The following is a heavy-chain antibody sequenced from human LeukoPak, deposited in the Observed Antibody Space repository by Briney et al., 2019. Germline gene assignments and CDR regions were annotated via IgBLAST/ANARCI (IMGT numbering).Heavy chain of an antibody. CDR3: AREGYSSSWYYFDY. Sequence: GGSLRLSCAASGFTFSSYAMHWVRQAPGKGLEYVSAISSNGGSTYYANSVEGRFTISRDNSKNTLYLQMGSLRAEDMAVYYCAREGYSSSWYYFDYWGQGTLVTVSS. CDR1: GFTFSSYA. J-gene: IGHJ4*02. V-gene: IGHV3-64*01. D-gene: IGHD6-13*01. CDR2: ISSNGGST.